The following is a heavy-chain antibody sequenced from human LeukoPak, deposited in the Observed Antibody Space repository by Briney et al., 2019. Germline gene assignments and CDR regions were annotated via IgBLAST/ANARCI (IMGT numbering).Heavy chain of an antibody. D-gene: IGHD6-6*01. J-gene: IGHJ4*02. CDR1: GGSISSSSYY. V-gene: IGHV4-39*07. Sequence: ASETLSPTCTVSGGSISSSSYYWGWIRQPPGKGLECIGSIYYSGSTYYNPSLKSRVTISVDTSKNQFSLKLSFVTAADTAVYYCARIEYSSSCDYWGQGTLVTVSS. CDR2: IYYSGST. CDR3: ARIEYSSSCDY.